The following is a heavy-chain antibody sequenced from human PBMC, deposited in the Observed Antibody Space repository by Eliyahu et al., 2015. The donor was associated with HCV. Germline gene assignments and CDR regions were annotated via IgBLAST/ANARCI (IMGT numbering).Heavy chain of an antibody. CDR2: ISYDGSNK. V-gene: IGHV3-30-3*01. D-gene: IGHD6-6*01. CDR1: GFXFSSYA. CDR3: ARDPVAWAARLNWFDP. J-gene: IGHJ5*02. Sequence: QVQLVESGGGVVQPGRSLRLSCAASGFXFSSYAMHWVRQAPGKGLEGVAVISYDGSNKYYADSVKGRFTISRDNSKNTLYLQMNSLRAEDTAVYYCARDPVAWAARLNWFDPWGQGTLVTVSS.